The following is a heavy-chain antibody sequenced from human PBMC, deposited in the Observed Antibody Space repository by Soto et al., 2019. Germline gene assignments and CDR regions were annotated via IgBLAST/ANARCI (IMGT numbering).Heavy chain of an antibody. V-gene: IGHV1-18*01. CDR1: GYNFNSYT. D-gene: IGHD2-15*01. CDR3: ARVVGALGHWFDP. Sequence: QVQLVQSGAEVKKPGASVKVSCKASGYNFNSYTISWVRQAPGQGLEWMGRISAYNGNTNYAQKLQGRATMTTDTPTSTAYMELRSLRSDDTAVYHCARVVGALGHWFDPWGQGTLVTVSS. J-gene: IGHJ5*02. CDR2: ISAYNGNT.